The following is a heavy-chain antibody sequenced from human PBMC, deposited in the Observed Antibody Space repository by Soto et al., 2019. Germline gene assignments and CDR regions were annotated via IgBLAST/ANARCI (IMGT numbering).Heavy chain of an antibody. V-gene: IGHV3-30*18. CDR1: GFTFSSYG. CDR2: ISYDGSNK. Sequence: QVQLVESGGGVVQPGRSLRLSCAGSGFTFSSYGMHWVRQAPGKGLEWVAVISYDGSNKYYADSVKGRFTISRDNSKNTLYLQMNSLSSKDTAVYYCANDLRDCRTTSGYSNYHYYYYMDVWGKGTTVTVSS. J-gene: IGHJ6*03. CDR3: ANDLRDCRTTSGYSNYHYYYYMDV. D-gene: IGHD2-2*01.